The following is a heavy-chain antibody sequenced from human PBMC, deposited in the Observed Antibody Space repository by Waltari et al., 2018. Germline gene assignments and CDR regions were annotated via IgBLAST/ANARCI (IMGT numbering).Heavy chain of an antibody. D-gene: IGHD2-2*01. J-gene: IGHJ4*02. CDR2: IYSVGST. V-gene: IGHV3-23*03. Sequence: EVQLLEPGGGLVQPGGSLSLSCAASGFTFRRYAMSWVRPAPGKGLEWVSVIYSVGSTYYADSVKGRFTISRDNSKNTLYLQMNSLRAEDTAVYYCAKGVVPAADSFDYWGQGTLVTVSS. CDR3: AKGVVPAADSFDY. CDR1: GFTFRRYA.